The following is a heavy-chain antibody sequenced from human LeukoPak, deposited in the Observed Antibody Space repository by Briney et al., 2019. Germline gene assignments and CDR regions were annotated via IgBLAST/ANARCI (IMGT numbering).Heavy chain of an antibody. CDR2: IAGSSGYI. Sequence: GGSLRLSCAASGFTFSSCTMNGVRQAPGKGLEWVSSIAGSSGYISYADSVKGRFTISRDNAKKSLYLQMTSLTAEDTAVYYSARERGAYCGVDCYLGIDYGGPGTLVTVSS. D-gene: IGHD2-21*02. V-gene: IGHV3-21*01. CDR3: ARERGAYCGVDCYLGIDY. J-gene: IGHJ4*01. CDR1: GFTFSSCT.